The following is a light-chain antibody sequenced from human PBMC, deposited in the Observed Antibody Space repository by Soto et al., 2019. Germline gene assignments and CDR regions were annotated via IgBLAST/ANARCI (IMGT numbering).Light chain of an antibody. CDR1: QRITTY. CDR2: TSG. CDR3: QQTYSTPYT. Sequence: QMTQSPSSLSASVGDRVTITCRASQRITTYLNWYQQKPGEAPKLLISTSGTLQRGVPSRFSGSGSGTDFSLTLTALRPEDFATYFCQQTYSTPYTFGQGTKLEIK. J-gene: IGKJ2*01. V-gene: IGKV1-39*01.